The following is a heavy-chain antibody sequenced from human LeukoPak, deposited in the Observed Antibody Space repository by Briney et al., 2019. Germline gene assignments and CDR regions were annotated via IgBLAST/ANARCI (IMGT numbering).Heavy chain of an antibody. J-gene: IGHJ4*02. CDR3: AREMPETYYFDY. CDR1: GYTFTNYY. CDR2: INPSGGST. Sequence: ASVKVSCKASGYTFTNYYIHWVGQAPGQGLEWMGNINPSGGSTTYAQRFQDRVFMTGDTSATTVYMELSSLRSEDTAIYYCAREMPETYYFDYWGQGTLVTAPS. V-gene: IGHV1-46*01. D-gene: IGHD2-2*01.